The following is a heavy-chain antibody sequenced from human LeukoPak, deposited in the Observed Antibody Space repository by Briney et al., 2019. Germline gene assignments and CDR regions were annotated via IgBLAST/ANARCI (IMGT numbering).Heavy chain of an antibody. CDR3: ASDPGSGSYYY. V-gene: IGHV1-69*13. Sequence: GASVKVSCTASGGTFSSYAISWVRQAPGQGLEWMGGIIPIFGTANYAQKFQGRVTITADGSTSTAYMELSSLRSEDTAVYYCASDPGSGSYYYWGQGTLVTVSS. CDR2: IIPIFGTA. CDR1: GGTFSSYA. J-gene: IGHJ4*02. D-gene: IGHD1-26*01.